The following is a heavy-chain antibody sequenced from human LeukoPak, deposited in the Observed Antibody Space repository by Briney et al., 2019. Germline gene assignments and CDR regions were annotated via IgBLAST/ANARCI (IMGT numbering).Heavy chain of an antibody. J-gene: IGHJ4*02. Sequence: GGSLRLSCAASGFTFSDYYMSWIRQAPGKGVEWVSYISSSGSTIYYADSVKGRFTISRDNAKNSLYLQTNSLRAEDTDVYSCATEGVSSYYDFWRGTVYFDNWGQGALVTVS. CDR1: GFTFSDYY. V-gene: IGHV3-11*01. CDR2: ISSSGSTI. D-gene: IGHD3-3*01. CDR3: ATEGVSSYYDFWRGTVYFDN.